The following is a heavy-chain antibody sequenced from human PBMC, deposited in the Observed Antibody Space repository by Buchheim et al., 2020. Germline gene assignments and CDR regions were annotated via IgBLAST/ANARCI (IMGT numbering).Heavy chain of an antibody. J-gene: IGHJ4*02. CDR3: AAFYYDRRAVFDY. CDR1: GFTFSSYW. V-gene: IGHV3-7*03. Sequence: EVQLVESGGGLVQPGGSLRLSCAASGFTFSSYWMSWVRQAPGKGLEWVANIKQDGSGKYYVDSVKGRFTISRDNAKNSLHLQMNSLRAEDTAVYYCAAFYYDRRAVFDYWGQGTL. D-gene: IGHD3-22*01. CDR2: IKQDGSGK.